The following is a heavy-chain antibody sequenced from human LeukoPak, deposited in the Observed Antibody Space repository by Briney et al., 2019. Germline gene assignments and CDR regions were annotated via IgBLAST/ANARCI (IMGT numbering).Heavy chain of an antibody. CDR3: ARDRKSGSYGFDY. CDR1: GGSISSGSYY. D-gene: IGHD1-26*01. CDR2: IYTSGSN. Sequence: SQTLSLSCTVSGGSISSGSYYWSWIRQPAGKGLEWIGRIYTSGSNNYNPSLKSRATTSVDTSKNQFSLKLSSVTAADTAVYYCARDRKSGSYGFDYWGQGTLVTVSS. V-gene: IGHV4-61*02. J-gene: IGHJ4*02.